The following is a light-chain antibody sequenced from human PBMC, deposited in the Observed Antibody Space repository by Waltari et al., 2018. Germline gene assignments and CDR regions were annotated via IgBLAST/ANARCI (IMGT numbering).Light chain of an antibody. J-gene: IGKJ4*01. CDR3: QQRAHWPLT. CDR1: QSISSF. V-gene: IGKV3-11*01. Sequence: DTVLTQSPVTLAFSPGATATLPCRASQSISSFLAWYQQKPGQTPRLLIYDASHRATGIPARFSGTGSGTDFTLTIDHLEPDDFAVYYCQQRAHWPLTFGGGTKVEV. CDR2: DAS.